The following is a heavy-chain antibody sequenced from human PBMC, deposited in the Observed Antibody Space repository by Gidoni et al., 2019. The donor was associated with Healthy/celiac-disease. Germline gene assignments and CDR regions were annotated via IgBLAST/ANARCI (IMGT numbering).Heavy chain of an antibody. CDR2: ISGSGGST. J-gene: IGHJ5*02. V-gene: IGHV3-23*01. CDR3: AKDHDYGDYAYAFGWFDP. D-gene: IGHD4-17*01. CDR1: GFTFSSYA. Sequence: EVQLLESGGGLVQPGGSLRLSCAASGFTFSSYAMSWVRQAPGKGLEWVSAISGSGGSTYYADSVKGRFTISRDNSKNTLYLQMNSLRAEDTAVYYCAKDHDYGDYAYAFGWFDPWGQGTLVTVSS.